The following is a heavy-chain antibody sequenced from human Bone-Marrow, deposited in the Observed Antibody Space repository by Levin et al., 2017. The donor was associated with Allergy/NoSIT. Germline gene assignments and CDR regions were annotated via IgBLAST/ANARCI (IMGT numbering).Heavy chain of an antibody. D-gene: IGHD6-6*01. CDR3: ARGTSSSVLALHDY. J-gene: IGHJ4*02. CDR1: GFTFSSYW. CDR2: IKQDGSEK. Sequence: GGSLRLSCAASGFTFSSYWMSWVRQAPEKGLEWVANIKQDGSEKYYVDSVKGRFTISRDNAKNSLYLQMNSLRAEDTAVYYCARGTSSSVLALHDYWGQGTLVTVSS. V-gene: IGHV3-7*01.